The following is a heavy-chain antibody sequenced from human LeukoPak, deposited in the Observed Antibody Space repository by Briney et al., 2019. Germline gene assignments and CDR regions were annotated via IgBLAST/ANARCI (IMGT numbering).Heavy chain of an antibody. V-gene: IGHV4-61*02. CDR3: ARDIDATGHFDY. J-gene: IGHJ4*02. Sequence: SETLSLTCTVSGGSISSGNYYWSWIRQPAGKGLEWIGRIYTSGSTNYNPSLKSRVTMSVDTSKNQFSLKLSSVTAADTAVYYCARDIDATGHFDYWGQGTLVTVSS. CDR1: GGSISSGNYY. CDR2: IYTSGST. D-gene: IGHD2-15*01.